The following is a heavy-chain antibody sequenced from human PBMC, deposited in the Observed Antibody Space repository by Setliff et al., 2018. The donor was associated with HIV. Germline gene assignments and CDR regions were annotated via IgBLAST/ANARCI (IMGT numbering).Heavy chain of an antibody. CDR2: IYYSGST. V-gene: IGHV4-34*01. Sequence: SETLSLTCAVYGGSFSGYYWSWIRQPPGKGLEWIGNIYYSGSTYYNPSLKSRFTISRDNAKKSIYLQMNSLRAEDTAVYYCASLWVTPPHGFWGQGTLVTVSS. J-gene: IGHJ4*02. CDR3: ASLWVTPPHGF. CDR1: GGSFSGYY. D-gene: IGHD3-16*01.